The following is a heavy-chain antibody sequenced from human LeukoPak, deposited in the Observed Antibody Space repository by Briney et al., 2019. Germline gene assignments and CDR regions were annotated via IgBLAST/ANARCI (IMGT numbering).Heavy chain of an antibody. Sequence: ASVKVSCKASGYTFTSYYMHWVRQAPGQGLEWMGIINPSGGRTSYAQKFQGRVTMTRDTSTSTVYMELSSLRSEDTAVYYCARALPSIAAAGNWFDPWGQGTLVTVSS. D-gene: IGHD6-13*01. CDR3: ARALPSIAAAGNWFDP. CDR2: INPSGGRT. CDR1: GYTFTSYY. J-gene: IGHJ5*02. V-gene: IGHV1-46*01.